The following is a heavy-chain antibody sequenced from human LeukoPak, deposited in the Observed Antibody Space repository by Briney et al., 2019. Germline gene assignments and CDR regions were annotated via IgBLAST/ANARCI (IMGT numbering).Heavy chain of an antibody. D-gene: IGHD2-2*01. J-gene: IGHJ4*02. V-gene: IGHV1-2*06. Sequence: ASVKVSCKASGYTFTGYYMHWVRQAPGQGLEWMGRINPNSGGTNYAQKFQGRGTMTRDTSISTAYMELSRLRSDDTAVYYCARLVLVPAADGEFDYWGQGTLVTVSS. CDR1: GYTFTGYY. CDR2: INPNSGGT. CDR3: ARLVLVPAADGEFDY.